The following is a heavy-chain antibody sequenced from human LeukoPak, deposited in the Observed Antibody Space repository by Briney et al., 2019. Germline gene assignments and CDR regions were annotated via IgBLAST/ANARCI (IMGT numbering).Heavy chain of an antibody. Sequence: ASVTVSCKASGYTFTGYYMHWVRQAPGQGLEWMGWINPNSGGTNYAQKFQGRVTMTRDTSISTAYMELSRLRSDDTAVYYCARDRAQYYDFWSGYGKNWFDPWGQGTLVTVSS. CDR2: INPNSGGT. CDR3: ARDRAQYYDFWSGYGKNWFDP. D-gene: IGHD3-3*01. CDR1: GYTFTGYY. V-gene: IGHV1-2*02. J-gene: IGHJ5*02.